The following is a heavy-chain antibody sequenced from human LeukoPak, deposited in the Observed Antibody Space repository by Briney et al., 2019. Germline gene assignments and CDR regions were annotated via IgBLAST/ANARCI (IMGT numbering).Heavy chain of an antibody. CDR1: GYTFTSYD. CDR2: MNPNSGNT. CDR3: ARVDSSGWYRDAFDI. D-gene: IGHD6-19*01. J-gene: IGHJ3*02. V-gene: IGHV1-8*01. Sequence: GASVKVSCKASGYTFTSYDINWVRQATRQRLEWRGWMNPNSGNTGYAQKFQGRVTMTRNTSISTAYMELSSLRSEDTAVYYCARVDSSGWYRDAFDIWGQGTMVTVSS.